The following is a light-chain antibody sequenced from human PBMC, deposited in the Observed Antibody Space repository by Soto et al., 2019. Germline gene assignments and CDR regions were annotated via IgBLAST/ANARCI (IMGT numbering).Light chain of an antibody. J-gene: IGKJ1*01. Sequence: EIVMTQSPATLSVSPGERATLSCRASQSVRTNLAWYQQKPGQAPRLLIYGASTRATGIPARFRGSGSGTEFTLTISSLQSEDFAVYYCQQYNNWWAFGQGTKVDIK. CDR1: QSVRTN. V-gene: IGKV3-15*01. CDR2: GAS. CDR3: QQYNNWWA.